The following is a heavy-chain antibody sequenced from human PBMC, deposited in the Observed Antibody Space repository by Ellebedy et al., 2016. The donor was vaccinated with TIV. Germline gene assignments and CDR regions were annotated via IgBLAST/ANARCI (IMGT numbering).Heavy chain of an antibody. CDR3: AREEDYGGNSIRGTPPGY. V-gene: IGHV3-7*01. Sequence: PGGSLRLSCAASGFTFSSYWMSWVRQAPGKGLEWVANIKQDGSEKYYVDSVKGRFTISRDNAKNSLYLQMNSLRAEDTAVYYCAREEDYGGNSIRGTPPGYWGQGTLVTVSS. CDR2: IKQDGSEK. D-gene: IGHD4-23*01. CDR1: GFTFSSYW. J-gene: IGHJ4*02.